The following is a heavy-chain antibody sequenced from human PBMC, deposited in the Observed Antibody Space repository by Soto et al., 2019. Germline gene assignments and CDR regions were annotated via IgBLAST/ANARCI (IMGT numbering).Heavy chain of an antibody. D-gene: IGHD2-15*01. CDR2: IYYTGSI. V-gene: IGHV4-59*02. CDR3: ARTTTLENYFDY. J-gene: IGHJ4*02. Sequence: PSETLSLTCTVSRGYVNTFHWSWIRQPPGKGLEWIGYIYYTGSIIYNPSLKSRVTMSVDMSMKQFSLKLNSVTAADTAVYYCARTTTLENYFDYWGQGTLVTVSS. CDR1: RGYVNTFH.